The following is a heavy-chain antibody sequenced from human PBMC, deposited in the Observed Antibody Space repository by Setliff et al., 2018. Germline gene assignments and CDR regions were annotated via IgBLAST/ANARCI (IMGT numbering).Heavy chain of an antibody. Sequence: PGGSLRLSCAASGFTFSNYAMTWVRQAPGKGLEWVSGISGNGDNTYYADSVKGRFTISRDNSKNTLYLQMNNLRGEDTAVYYCAKGRGSSFAAQNYWGQGTLVTVSS. V-gene: IGHV3-23*01. CDR2: ISGNGDNT. D-gene: IGHD6-6*01. J-gene: IGHJ4*02. CDR3: AKGRGSSFAAQNY. CDR1: GFTFSNYA.